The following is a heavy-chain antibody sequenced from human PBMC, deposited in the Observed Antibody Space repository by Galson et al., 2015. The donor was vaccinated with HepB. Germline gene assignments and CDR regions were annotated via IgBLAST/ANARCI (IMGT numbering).Heavy chain of an antibody. D-gene: IGHD3-3*01. J-gene: IGHJ6*03. V-gene: IGHV1-69*13. Sequence: SVKVSCKASGGTFSSYAISWVRQAPGQGLEWMGGIIPIFGTANYAQKFQGRVTITADESTSTAYMELSSLRSEDTAVYYCAREGRYYDFWSGYLRAYYYYYMDVWGKGTTVTVSS. CDR1: GGTFSSYA. CDR3: AREGRYYDFWSGYLRAYYYYYMDV. CDR2: IIPIFGTA.